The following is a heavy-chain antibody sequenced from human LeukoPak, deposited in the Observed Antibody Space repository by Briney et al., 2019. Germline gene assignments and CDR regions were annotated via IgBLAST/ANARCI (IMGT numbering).Heavy chain of an antibody. Sequence: GGSLRLSCAASGFTFDDYAMHWVRQAPGKGLEWVSLINWDGCSTHYADSVKGRFIISRENSKHALYLQMNGLRAEDMAVYFFARGGPAAGRFDYWGQGTLVTVSS. V-gene: IGHV3-43D*03. J-gene: IGHJ4*02. CDR2: INWDGCST. CDR3: ARGGPAAGRFDY. D-gene: IGHD6-13*01. CDR1: GFTFDDYA.